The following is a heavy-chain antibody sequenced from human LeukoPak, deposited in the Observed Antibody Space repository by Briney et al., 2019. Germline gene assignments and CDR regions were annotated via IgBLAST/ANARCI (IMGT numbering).Heavy chain of an antibody. Sequence: GGSLRLSCAASGFTFDDYAMHWVRQAPGKGLEWVSGISWNSGSIGYADSVKGRFTISRDNAKNSLYLQMNSLRAEDTALYYCAKDMRVLGIAAAGIDYWGQGTLVTVSS. V-gene: IGHV3-9*01. CDR3: AKDMRVLGIAAAGIDY. J-gene: IGHJ4*02. D-gene: IGHD6-13*01. CDR1: GFTFDDYA. CDR2: ISWNSGSI.